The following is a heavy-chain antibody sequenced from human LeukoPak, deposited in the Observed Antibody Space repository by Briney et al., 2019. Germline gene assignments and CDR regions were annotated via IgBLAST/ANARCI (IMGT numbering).Heavy chain of an antibody. J-gene: IGHJ4*02. V-gene: IGHV4-59*12. Sequence: SETLSLTCTVSGGSISSYYWSWIRQPPGKGLEWIGYIYYSGSTNYNPSLKSRVTMSVDTSKNQFSLKLSSVTAADTAVYYCARDKGYDYVWGSPTYYFDYWGQGTLVTVSS. CDR3: ARDKGYDYVWGSPTYYFDY. CDR1: GGSISSYY. CDR2: IYYSGST. D-gene: IGHD3-16*01.